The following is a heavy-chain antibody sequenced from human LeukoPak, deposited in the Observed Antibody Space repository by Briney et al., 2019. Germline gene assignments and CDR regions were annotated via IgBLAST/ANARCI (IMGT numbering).Heavy chain of an antibody. V-gene: IGHV5-51*01. CDR1: GPTVTNFW. D-gene: IGHD2-21*02. CDR3: ATQKYGDYYFDY. J-gene: IGHJ4*02. CDR2: IFPGDSET. Sequence: GESLKISCQVSGPTVTNFWITWVRQMPGKGLEWMGIIFPGDSETRYSPSLQGQVTISVDKDSRTAFLQWTSLRASDTAMYYCATQKYGDYYFDYWGQGPLVTVSS.